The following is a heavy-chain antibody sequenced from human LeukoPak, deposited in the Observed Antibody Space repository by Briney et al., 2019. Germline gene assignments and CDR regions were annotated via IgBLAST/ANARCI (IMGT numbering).Heavy chain of an antibody. CDR1: GFTFSSYA. Sequence: GGSLRLSCVASGFTFSSYAMSWVRQAPGKGLEWVSSISGSGGSTHHVDSVKGRFTISRDKTKNTLYLQMNSLRAEDTAVYYCAKSSYYDASGYYREYYFDSWGQGTLVTVSS. CDR3: AKSSYYDASGYYREYYFDS. CDR2: ISGSGGST. J-gene: IGHJ4*02. D-gene: IGHD3-22*01. V-gene: IGHV3-23*01.